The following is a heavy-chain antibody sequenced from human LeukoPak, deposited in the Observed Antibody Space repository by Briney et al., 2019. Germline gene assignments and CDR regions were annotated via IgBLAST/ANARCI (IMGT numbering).Heavy chain of an antibody. CDR1: GGSISSYY. V-gene: IGHV4-4*07. J-gene: IGHJ3*02. CDR2: IYTSGST. Sequence: PSETLSLTCTVSGGSISSYYWSWIRQPAGKGLEWIGRIYTSGSTNYNPSLKSRVTMSVDTSKNQFSLKLSSVTAADTAVYYCAARGRNYDFWSGYYSDAFVIWGQGTMVTVSS. D-gene: IGHD3-3*01. CDR3: AARGRNYDFWSGYYSDAFVI.